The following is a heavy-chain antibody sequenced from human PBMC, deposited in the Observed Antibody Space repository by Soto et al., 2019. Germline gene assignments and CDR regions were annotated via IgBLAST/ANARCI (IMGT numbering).Heavy chain of an antibody. CDR1: EYTFTSYD. Sequence: ASVKVSCKASEYTFTSYDIAWVRQATGQGLEWMGWMNPNSGNTGYAQKFQGRVTMTRDTSISTAYMELSSLRSEDTAVYYCARPPAAIMGGEYYYYYYGMDVWGQGTTVTVSS. D-gene: IGHD2-2*02. V-gene: IGHV1-8*01. CDR3: ARPPAAIMGGEYYYYYYGMDV. CDR2: MNPNSGNT. J-gene: IGHJ6*02.